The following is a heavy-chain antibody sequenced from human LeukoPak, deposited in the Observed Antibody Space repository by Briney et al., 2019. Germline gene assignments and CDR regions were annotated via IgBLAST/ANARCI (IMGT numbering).Heavy chain of an antibody. J-gene: IGHJ4*02. D-gene: IGHD6-13*01. V-gene: IGHV4-4*07. CDR3: ARATTIAAAGIGY. CDR1: GGSFSSYY. CDR2: IYNSGGT. Sequence: SETLSLTCTVSGGSFSSYYWSWIRQPAGKGLDWIGRIYNSGGTNYNPSPESRVTMSVDTSKNQFSLKLSSVTAADTAVYYCARATTIAAAGIGYWGQGTLVTVSS.